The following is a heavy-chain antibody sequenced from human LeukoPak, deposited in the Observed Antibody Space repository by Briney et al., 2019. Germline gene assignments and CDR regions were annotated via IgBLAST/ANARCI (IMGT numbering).Heavy chain of an antibody. V-gene: IGHV4-31*03. CDR3: ARPSPFYDSSGYYKDAFDI. Sequence: SETLSLTCTVSGGSISSGGYYWSWIRQHPGKGLEWIGYIYYSGSTYYNPSLKSRVTISVDTSKNQFSLKLSSVTAADTAVYYCARPSPFYDSSGYYKDAFDIWGQGTMVTVSS. CDR1: GGSISSGGYY. CDR2: IYYSGST. J-gene: IGHJ3*02. D-gene: IGHD3-22*01.